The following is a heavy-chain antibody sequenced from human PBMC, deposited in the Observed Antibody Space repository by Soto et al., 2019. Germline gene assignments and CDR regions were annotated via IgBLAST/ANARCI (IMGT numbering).Heavy chain of an antibody. D-gene: IGHD3-3*01. J-gene: IGHJ3*02. CDR1: GFTFSNAW. CDR2: IKSNNDGGTT. V-gene: IGHV3-15*01. Sequence: GGSLRLSCAASGFTFSNAWMSWVRQAPGKGLEWVGRIKSNNDGGTTDYAAPVKGRFTISRDDSKNTLNLQMNSLKTEDTSVYYCTTYDFWGGPPDAFDIWGQGTMVTVSS. CDR3: TTYDFWGGPPDAFDI.